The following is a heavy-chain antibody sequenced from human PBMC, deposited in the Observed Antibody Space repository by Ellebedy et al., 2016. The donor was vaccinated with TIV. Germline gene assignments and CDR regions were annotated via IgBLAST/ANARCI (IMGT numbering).Heavy chain of an antibody. CDR2: IDPSDPSGSYT. CDR3: ARHELGSNAAFDY. V-gene: IGHV5-10-1*01. Sequence: GESLKISXQASGYTFSDYWIGWVRQKPGKGLEWMGRIDPSDPSGSYTTYSPSFQGHVAISFDKSITTAYLQWSSLRASDTAMYYCARHELGSNAAFDYWGQGTLVTVSS. CDR1: GYTFSDYW. J-gene: IGHJ4*02. D-gene: IGHD1-26*01.